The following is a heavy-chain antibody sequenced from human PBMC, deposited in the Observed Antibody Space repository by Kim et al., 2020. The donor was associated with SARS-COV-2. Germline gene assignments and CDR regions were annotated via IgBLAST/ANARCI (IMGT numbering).Heavy chain of an antibody. Sequence: GGSLRLSCAASGFTFSSYGMHWVRQAPGKGLEWVAVIWYDGSNKYYADSVKGRFTISRDNSKNTLYLQMNSLRAEDTAVYYCARAPPAVSPAVVAATLPGGYFDYWGQGTLVTVSS. CDR1: GFTFSSYG. D-gene: IGHD2-15*01. J-gene: IGHJ4*02. V-gene: IGHV3-33*01. CDR2: IWYDGSNK. CDR3: ARAPPAVSPAVVAATLPGGYFDY.